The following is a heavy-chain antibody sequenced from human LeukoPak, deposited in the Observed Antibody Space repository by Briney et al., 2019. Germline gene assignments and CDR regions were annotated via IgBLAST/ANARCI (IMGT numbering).Heavy chain of an antibody. J-gene: IGHJ3*02. CDR3: ASLAGDI. D-gene: IGHD6-19*01. V-gene: IGHV3-66*02. CDR2: IDTGGST. Sequence: SGGSLRLSCAASGFTVSSNYMSWVRQAPGKGLEWVSVIDTGGSTYYADSVEGRFTISRDNSKNTLYLQMNSLRVEDTAVYYCASLAGDIWGQGTMVTVSS. CDR1: GFTVSSNY.